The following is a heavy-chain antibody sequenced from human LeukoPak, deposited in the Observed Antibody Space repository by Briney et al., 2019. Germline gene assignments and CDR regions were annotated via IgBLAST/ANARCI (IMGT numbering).Heavy chain of an antibody. J-gene: IGHJ6*02. CDR1: GYSFTSYW. Sequence: GESLNISCKGSGYSFTSYWIGWVRQMPGKGLEWMGIIYPGDSDTRYSPSFQGQVTISADKSISTAYLQWSSLKASETAMYYCARHHCSSTSCSPQYYYYGMDVWGQGTTVTVSS. V-gene: IGHV5-51*01. CDR3: ARHHCSSTSCSPQYYYYGMDV. CDR2: IYPGDSDT. D-gene: IGHD2-2*01.